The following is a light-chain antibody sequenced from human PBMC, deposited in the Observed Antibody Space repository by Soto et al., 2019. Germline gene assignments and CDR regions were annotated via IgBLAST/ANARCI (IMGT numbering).Light chain of an antibody. V-gene: IGKV1-12*01. CDR2: AAS. CDR3: DQANSFPCT. J-gene: IGKJ1*01. Sequence: DIRMTQSPSSVSASVGDRVTITCRASQGISSWLAGYQQKPGKAPKLLIYAASSLQSGVPSRFSGIGSRTDFTLTISSLQPEDFGTYDYDQANSFPCTYGQATKVESK. CDR1: QGISSW.